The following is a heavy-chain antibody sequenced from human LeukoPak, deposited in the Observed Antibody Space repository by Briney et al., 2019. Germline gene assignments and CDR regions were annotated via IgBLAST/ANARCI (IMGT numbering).Heavy chain of an antibody. J-gene: IGHJ4*02. D-gene: IGHD3-3*01. Sequence: PGGSLRLSCAASGFTFSSYAMHWVRQAPGKGLERVSAISGSGGSTYYADSVKGRFTISRDNSKNTLYLQMNSLRAEDTAVYYCAKVYTALEWLLWGGGVDYWGQGTLVTVSS. CDR1: GFTFSSYA. V-gene: IGHV3-23*01. CDR3: AKVYTALEWLLWGGGVDY. CDR2: ISGSGGST.